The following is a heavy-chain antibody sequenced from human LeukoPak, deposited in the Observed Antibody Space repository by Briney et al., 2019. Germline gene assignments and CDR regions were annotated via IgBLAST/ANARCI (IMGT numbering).Heavy chain of an antibody. V-gene: IGHV4-59*12. CDR1: GGSISSYY. D-gene: IGHD2-15*01. J-gene: IGHJ4*02. Sequence: KTSETLSLTCTVSGGSISSYYWSWIRQPPGKGLEWIGYINYSGSTTYNPSLKSRVTISVDTSKNQFSLKLSSVTAADTAVYYCARSGVRVGFDYWGQGTLVTVSS. CDR2: INYSGST. CDR3: ARSGVRVGFDY.